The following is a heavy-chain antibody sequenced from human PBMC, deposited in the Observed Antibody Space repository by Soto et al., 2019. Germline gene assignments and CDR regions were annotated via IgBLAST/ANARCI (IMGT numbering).Heavy chain of an antibody. CDR3: AGSNTIFGGAPRFDP. J-gene: IGHJ5*02. CDR2: IYYSGST. V-gene: IGHV4-59*01. D-gene: IGHD3-3*01. Sequence: SETLSLTCTVSGGSISSYYWSWIRQPPGKGLEWIGYIYYSGSTNYNPSLKSRVTISVDTSKNQFSLKLSSVTAADTAVYYCAGSNTIFGGAPRFDPWGQGTLVTVS. CDR1: GGSISSYY.